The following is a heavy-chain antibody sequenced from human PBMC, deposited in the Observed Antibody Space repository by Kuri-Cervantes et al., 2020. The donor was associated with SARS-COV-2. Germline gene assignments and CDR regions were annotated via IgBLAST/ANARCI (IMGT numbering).Heavy chain of an antibody. J-gene: IGHJ4*02. D-gene: IGHD4-17*01. Sequence: GESLKISCAASGFTFSSYEMNWGRQAPGKGLEWVSAISGSGGSTYYADSVKGRFTISRDNSKNTLYLQMNSLRAEDTAVYYCAKLGSRRHYEVWGQGTLVTVSS. V-gene: IGHV3-23*01. CDR1: GFTFSSYE. CDR2: ISGSGGST. CDR3: AKLGSRRHYEV.